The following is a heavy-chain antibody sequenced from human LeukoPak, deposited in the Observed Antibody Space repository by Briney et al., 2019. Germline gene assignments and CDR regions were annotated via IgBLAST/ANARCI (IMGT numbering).Heavy chain of an antibody. V-gene: IGHV1-69*13. Sequence: SVKVSCKASGVTFSSYAISWVRQAPGQGLEWMGGIIPIFGTANYAQKFQGRVTITADESTSTAYMELSSLRSEDTAVYYCASQDDSSGYCFHYWGQGTLVTVSS. CDR2: IIPIFGTA. J-gene: IGHJ4*02. CDR1: GVTFSSYA. CDR3: ASQDDSSGYCFHY. D-gene: IGHD3-22*01.